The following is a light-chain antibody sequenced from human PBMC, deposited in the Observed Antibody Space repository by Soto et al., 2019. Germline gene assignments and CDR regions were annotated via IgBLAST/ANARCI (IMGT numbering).Light chain of an antibody. V-gene: IGKV3-20*01. CDR2: GAS. CDR3: QHYGSLAWT. J-gene: IGKJ1*01. CDR1: QSVGSDY. Sequence: EIVLTQSPGTLSLSPGERATLSCRASQSVGSDYLAWYQQKPGQAPRILIFGASGRATGIPDRFSGSGSGTDFTLTIGRLEPEDFAVYYCQHYGSLAWTFGQGTNVDSK.